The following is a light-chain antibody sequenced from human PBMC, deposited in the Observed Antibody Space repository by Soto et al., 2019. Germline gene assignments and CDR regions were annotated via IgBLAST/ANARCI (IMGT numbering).Light chain of an antibody. Sequence: DVQMTQSPSTLPASVGDRVTITCRASQSIDNWLAWYQQKPGRAPKLLIYMASTLQGGVPSRFSGSGSGTELLLTIGSLHADDFATSFCQQSNFYPCTFGQGTKVEVK. CDR1: QSIDNW. V-gene: IGKV1-5*03. J-gene: IGKJ1*01. CDR3: QQSNFYPCT. CDR2: MAS.